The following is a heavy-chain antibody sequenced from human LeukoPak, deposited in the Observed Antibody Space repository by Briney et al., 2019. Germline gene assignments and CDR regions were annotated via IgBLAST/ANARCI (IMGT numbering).Heavy chain of an antibody. D-gene: IGHD6-13*01. Sequence: SETLSLTCAVYGGFFSGYYWSWIRQPPGKGLEWIGEINHSGSTNYNPSLKSRVTISVDTSKNQFSLKLSSVTAADTAVYYCARDRAAGTLGFDYWGQGTLVTVSS. J-gene: IGHJ4*02. V-gene: IGHV4-34*01. CDR3: ARDRAAGTLGFDY. CDR2: INHSGST. CDR1: GGFFSGYY.